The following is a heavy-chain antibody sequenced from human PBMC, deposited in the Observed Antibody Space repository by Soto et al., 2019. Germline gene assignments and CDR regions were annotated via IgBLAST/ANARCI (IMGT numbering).Heavy chain of an antibody. V-gene: IGHV3-23*04. Sequence: EVQLVDSGGGLVQPGGSLRLSCAASGFIFSNDVMSWVRQAPGKGLEWVSSISDSGGTSYYADSVKGRFTISRDNAKNSLYLQMNCLRAEDTAIYYCLKRPRALLTFDYWGEGTLVTVSS. J-gene: IGHJ4*02. CDR2: ISDSGGTS. D-gene: IGHD1-26*01. CDR1: GFIFSNDV. CDR3: LKRPRALLTFDY.